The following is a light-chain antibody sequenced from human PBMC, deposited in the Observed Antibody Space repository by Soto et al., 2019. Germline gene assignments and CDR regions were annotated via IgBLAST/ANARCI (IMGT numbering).Light chain of an antibody. J-gene: IGKJ1*01. Sequence: EIVLTQSPGTLSLSPGERATLSCKASQSVSSSCLAWYQQKPGQAPRLLLYGASSRATGIPDRFSGSGSETDFTLTISRLEPEDFAVCYCQQYSSSPRTFGQGTKVEIK. CDR1: QSVSSSC. V-gene: IGKV3-20*01. CDR3: QQYSSSPRT. CDR2: GAS.